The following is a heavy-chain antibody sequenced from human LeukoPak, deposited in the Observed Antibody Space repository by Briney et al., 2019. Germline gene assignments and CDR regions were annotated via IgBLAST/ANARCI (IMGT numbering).Heavy chain of an antibody. Sequence: GGSLRLSCAASGFTFSSYEMNWVRQAPGKGLQWVSDISSSGTTIYYADSVKGRFTISRDNAKNSLYLQMNSLRAEDTAVYYCARKYCSTTSCLFDDWGQGTLVTVSS. V-gene: IGHV3-48*03. J-gene: IGHJ4*02. D-gene: IGHD2-2*01. CDR3: ARKYCSTTSCLFDD. CDR1: GFTFSSYE. CDR2: ISSSGTTI.